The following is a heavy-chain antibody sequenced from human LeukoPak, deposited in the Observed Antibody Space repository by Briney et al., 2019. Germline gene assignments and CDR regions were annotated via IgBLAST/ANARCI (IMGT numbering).Heavy chain of an antibody. CDR2: INPSGGST. J-gene: IGHJ6*02. Sequence: ASVKVSCKASGYTFTSYYMHWVRQAPGQGLEWMGIINPSGGSTSYAQKFQGRVTMTRDTSTSTVYMELSSLRSEDTAVYYCARDLRQIEWELPEYYYYYYGMDVWGQGTTVTVSS. D-gene: IGHD1-26*01. CDR3: ARDLRQIEWELPEYYYYYYGMDV. V-gene: IGHV1-46*01. CDR1: GYTFTSYY.